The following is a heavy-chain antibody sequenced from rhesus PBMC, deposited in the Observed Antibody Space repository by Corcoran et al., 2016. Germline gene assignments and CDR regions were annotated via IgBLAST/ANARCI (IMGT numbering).Heavy chain of an antibody. Sequence: QVQLQESGPGVVKPSETLSLTCAVSGGSISDSYRWSWNRTPPGKGLEWLGYIYGSSTMTNSNPSLKSRVTMSKDTAKNQFSLKLSSVTAADTAVEYGARDPRGAAALFWGQGVLVTVSS. V-gene: IGHV4S10*01. CDR2: IYGSSTMT. J-gene: IGHJ4*01. D-gene: IGHD6-25*01. CDR3: ARDPRGAAALF. CDR1: GGSISDSYR.